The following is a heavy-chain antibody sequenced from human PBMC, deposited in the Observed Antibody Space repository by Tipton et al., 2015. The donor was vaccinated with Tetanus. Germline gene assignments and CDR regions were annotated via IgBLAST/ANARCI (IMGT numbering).Heavy chain of an antibody. CDR3: AREADCSGGSCVSGDFDT. CDR1: GFIFSSYG. CDR2: SWYDGTDK. D-gene: IGHD2-15*01. Sequence: SLRLSCAASGFIFSSYGIHWVRQAPGKGLEWLAVSWYDGTDKYYADSVKGRFTISRDNSKNTLYLQMNSLRAEDTALYYCAREADCSGGSCVSGDFDTWGQGTQATVSS. J-gene: IGHJ4*02. V-gene: IGHV3-33*01.